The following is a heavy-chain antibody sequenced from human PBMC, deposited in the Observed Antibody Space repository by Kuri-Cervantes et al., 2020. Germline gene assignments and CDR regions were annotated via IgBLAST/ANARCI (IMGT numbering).Heavy chain of an antibody. CDR1: GFTFDNYA. V-gene: IGHV3-9*01. D-gene: IGHD3-22*01. CDR2: ISWNSGSI. Sequence: SLKISCAASGFTFDNYAMHWVRQAPGKGLEWVSGISWNSGSIGYADSVKGRFTISRDNARNSLYLQMNSLRAEDTAVYYCARDSDSSGYYYWGQGTLVTVSS. J-gene: IGHJ4*02. CDR3: ARDSDSSGYYY.